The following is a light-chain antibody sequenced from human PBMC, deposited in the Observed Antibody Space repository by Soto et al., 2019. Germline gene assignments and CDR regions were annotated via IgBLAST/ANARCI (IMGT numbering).Light chain of an antibody. CDR3: QHYDGSPRT. CDR1: QTVNSDY. V-gene: IGKV3-20*01. CDR2: GVF. Sequence: ETVLTQSPGTVSLSPGERATLSCTTSQTVNSDYLAWYQQKPGQAPRLLIYGVFNRATSIPDSFSGSGSGTYFTLTISGLEPEDSPDYYCQHYDGSPRTFGQGTNLEI. J-gene: IGKJ2*01.